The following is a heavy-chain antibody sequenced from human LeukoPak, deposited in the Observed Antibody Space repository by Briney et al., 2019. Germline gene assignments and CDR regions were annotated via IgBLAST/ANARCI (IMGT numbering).Heavy chain of an antibody. CDR2: IISSSSYI. CDR3: ARDTRSRYFGGIAVAGSFDY. J-gene: IGHJ4*02. D-gene: IGHD6-19*01. CDR1: GFTFSSYS. Sequence: PGGSLRLSCAASGFTFSSYSMNWVRQAPGKGLEWVSSIISSSSYIYYADSVKGRFTISRDNAKNSLYLQMNSLRAEDTAVYYCARDTRSRYFGGIAVAGSFDYWGQGTLVTVSS. V-gene: IGHV3-21*01.